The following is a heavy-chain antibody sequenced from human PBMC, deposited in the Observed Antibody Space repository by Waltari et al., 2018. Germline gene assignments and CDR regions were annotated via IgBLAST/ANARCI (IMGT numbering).Heavy chain of an antibody. D-gene: IGHD3-22*01. Sequence: EVQLLEFGGGLVQPGGSLRVSCAASGFTFTTYAMSWVRQAPGKGLEWVSSISGSGDSTYYADSVKGRFTISRDNSKNTLYLQMNSLRAEDTAVYYCTKDFYPTTYYFHSSGYYVVGYWGQGTLVTVSS. CDR2: ISGSGDST. J-gene: IGHJ4*02. CDR1: GFTFTTYA. CDR3: TKDFYPTTYYFHSSGYYVVGY. V-gene: IGHV3-23*01.